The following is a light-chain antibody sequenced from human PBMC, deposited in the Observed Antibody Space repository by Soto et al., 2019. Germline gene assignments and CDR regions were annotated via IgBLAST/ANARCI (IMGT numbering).Light chain of an antibody. J-gene: IGKJ2*01. CDR1: QGIKND. CDR3: LQDYNFPYT. Sequence: AIQMTQSPPSLSASVGDRVTITCRASQGIKNDLGWYQQRPGKGPKLLIYAASSLQSGVPSRFSGSGSGTDFTLTISSLQPEDFATYYCLQDYNFPYTFGQGTKLEIK. V-gene: IGKV1-6*01. CDR2: AAS.